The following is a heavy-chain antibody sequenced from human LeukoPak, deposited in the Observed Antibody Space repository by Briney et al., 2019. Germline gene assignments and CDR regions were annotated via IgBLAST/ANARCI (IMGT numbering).Heavy chain of an antibody. Sequence: SETLSLTCAVYGGSFSGYYWSWIRQPPGKGPEWIGEINHSGSTNYNPSLKSRVTISVDTSKNQFSLKLSSVTAADTAVYYCAIGSFMVRGVIMWGQGTLVTVSS. J-gene: IGHJ4*02. CDR2: INHSGST. CDR1: GGSFSGYY. V-gene: IGHV4-34*01. CDR3: AIGSFMVRGVIM. D-gene: IGHD3-10*01.